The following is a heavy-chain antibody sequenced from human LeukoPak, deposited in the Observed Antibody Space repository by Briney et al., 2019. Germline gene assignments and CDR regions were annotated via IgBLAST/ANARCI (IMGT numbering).Heavy chain of an antibody. Sequence: SDTLSLTCTVPGGSVSSGDYYWSWIRQLPGKGLEWIGYIYYSGSTYYNPSLKSRLTISVDTSKNQFSLKLSSVTAADTAVYYCARRRGNTSGFQGYYFDYWGQGTLVTVSS. D-gene: IGHD6-19*01. CDR2: IYYSGST. CDR1: GGSVSSGDYY. J-gene: IGHJ4*02. CDR3: ARRRGNTSGFQGYYFDY. V-gene: IGHV4-31*03.